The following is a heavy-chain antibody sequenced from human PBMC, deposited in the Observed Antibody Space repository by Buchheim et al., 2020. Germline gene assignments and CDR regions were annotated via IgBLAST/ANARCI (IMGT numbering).Heavy chain of an antibody. J-gene: IGHJ4*02. Sequence: EVQLVESGGGLVQPGGSLRLSCAASGFTFTQSWMSWVRQTPGKGLEWVANINEKAREIYYVDSVKGRFTISRSDADNSLYLQMNSLRVEDTAMYYCVKDGQFFDHWGQGTL. CDR3: VKDGQFFDH. CDR2: INEKAREI. CDR1: GFTFTQSW. D-gene: IGHD5-24*01. V-gene: IGHV3-7*01.